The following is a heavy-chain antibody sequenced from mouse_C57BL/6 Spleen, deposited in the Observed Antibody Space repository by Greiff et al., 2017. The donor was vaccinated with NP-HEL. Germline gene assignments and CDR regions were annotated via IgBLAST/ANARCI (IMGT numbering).Heavy chain of an antibody. D-gene: IGHD1-1*01. CDR1: GYTFTSYT. CDR2: INPSSGYT. V-gene: IGHV1-4*01. CDR3: ARRTTVVDYDC. Sequence: QVQLQQSGAELARPRASVKMSCKASGYTFTSYTMHWVKQRPGQGLEWIGYINPSSGYTKYNQKFKDKATLTADKSSSTAYMQLSSLTSEDSAVYYCARRTTVVDYDCWGQGTTLTVST. J-gene: IGHJ2*01.